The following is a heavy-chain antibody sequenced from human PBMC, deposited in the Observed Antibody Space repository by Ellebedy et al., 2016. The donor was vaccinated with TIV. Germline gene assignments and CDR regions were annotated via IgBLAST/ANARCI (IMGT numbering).Heavy chain of an antibody. CDR1: GYVFSDFF. CDR3: ARDSAPDY. D-gene: IGHD3-10*01. CDR2: INPNSGAT. Sequence: ASVKVSXXASGYVFSDFFIHWVRQAPGQGLEWMGWINPNSGATKYAQKFQDRITMTGDTSTSTTYMELGRLTSDDTAVYYCARDSAPDYWGQGTLVTVSS. V-gene: IGHV1-2*02. J-gene: IGHJ4*02.